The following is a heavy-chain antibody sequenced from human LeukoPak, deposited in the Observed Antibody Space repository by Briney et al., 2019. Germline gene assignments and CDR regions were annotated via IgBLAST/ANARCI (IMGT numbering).Heavy chain of an antibody. Sequence: PSGTLSLTCAVSGGSISSSNWWSWVRQPPGKGLEWIGEIYHSGSTNYNPSPKSRITISVDKSKNQFSLKLSSVTAADTAVYYCARGLTLRSRAWFDPWGQGTLVTVSS. V-gene: IGHV4-4*02. CDR1: GGSISSSNW. J-gene: IGHJ5*02. CDR3: ARGLTLRSRAWFDP. CDR2: IYHSGST. D-gene: IGHD3-9*01.